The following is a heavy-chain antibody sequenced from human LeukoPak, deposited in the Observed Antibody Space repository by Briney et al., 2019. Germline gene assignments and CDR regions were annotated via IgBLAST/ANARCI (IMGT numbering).Heavy chain of an antibody. V-gene: IGHV3-48*01. Sequence: GGSLRLSCAASGFNFSRNNMNWVRQAPGKGLEWISYISRTSTTIYYADSVKGRFTVSRNNANNSLYLQMNSLRADDTAIYYCTKDRGLWGAWFDPWGQGTLVTVSS. D-gene: IGHD3-16*01. J-gene: IGHJ5*02. CDR2: ISRTSTTI. CDR1: GFNFSRNN. CDR3: TKDRGLWGAWFDP.